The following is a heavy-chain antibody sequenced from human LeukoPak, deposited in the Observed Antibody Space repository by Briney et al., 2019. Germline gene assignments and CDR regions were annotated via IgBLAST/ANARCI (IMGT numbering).Heavy chain of an antibody. CDR2: ITASGSST. J-gene: IGHJ4*02. Sequence: GGSLRLSCAASGFTFSSYGMSWVRQAPGKRLEWVSGITASGSSTYYADSVRGRFTISRDNSKNTLFLQMNSLRTEDTAVYYCAKNSLSSRLRYFDYWGQGTLVTVSS. V-gene: IGHV3-23*01. CDR1: GFTFSSYG. CDR3: AKNSLSSRLRYFDY. D-gene: IGHD4-17*01.